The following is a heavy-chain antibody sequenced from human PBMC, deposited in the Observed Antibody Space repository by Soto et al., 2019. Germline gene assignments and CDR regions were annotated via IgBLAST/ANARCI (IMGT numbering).Heavy chain of an antibody. V-gene: IGHV1-18*01. Sequence: GASVKVSCKASGYTFTSYGISWVRQAPGQGLEWMGGISAYNGKANYAQKFQGRVTITADESTSTAYMELSSLRSEDTAVYYCARRWPREWFDSRGQGTLVIVSS. CDR3: ARRWPREWFDS. D-gene: IGHD5-12*01. CDR2: ISAYNGKA. CDR1: GYTFTSYG. J-gene: IGHJ5*01.